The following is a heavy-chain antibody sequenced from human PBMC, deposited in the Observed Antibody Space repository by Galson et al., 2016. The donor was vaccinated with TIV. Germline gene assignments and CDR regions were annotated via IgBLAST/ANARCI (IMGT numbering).Heavy chain of an antibody. CDR1: GFNFDDSA. V-gene: IGHV3-20*04. J-gene: IGHJ4*02. Sequence: SLRLSCATSGFNFDDSAFTWVRQVPGKGLEWVCDINWNGRKTRYRDSVTGRFTVSRDNGKKTLYLQLSSLRNEETGLYYCTRNPAEMRKESDYYDYWAQGTLVTVSS. CDR3: TRNPAEMRKESDYYDY. CDR2: INWNGRKT. D-gene: IGHD5-24*01.